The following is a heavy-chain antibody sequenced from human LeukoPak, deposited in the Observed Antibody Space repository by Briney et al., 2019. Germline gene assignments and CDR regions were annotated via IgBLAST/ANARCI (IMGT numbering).Heavy chain of an antibody. Sequence: SEALSLTCAVYGGSFSGYYWSWIRQPPGKGLEWIGEINHSGSTNYNPSFKSRVTISVDTSKNQFSLKLSSVTAADTAVYYCARAVMDDLVGIVATSYFDYWGQGTLVTVSS. D-gene: IGHD5-12*01. CDR3: ARAVMDDLVGIVATSYFDY. CDR1: GGSFSGYY. CDR2: INHSGST. J-gene: IGHJ4*02. V-gene: IGHV4-34*01.